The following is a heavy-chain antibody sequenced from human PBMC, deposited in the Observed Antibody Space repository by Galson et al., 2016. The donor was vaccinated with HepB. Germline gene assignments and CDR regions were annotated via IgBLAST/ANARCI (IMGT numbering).Heavy chain of an antibody. D-gene: IGHD3-10*01. CDR1: GFTFSSYA. CDR3: AKDGWAAWEFYYFDY. CDR2: ISGNGETT. Sequence: SLRLSCAASGFTFSSYAMSWVRQAPGRGLEWVSAISGNGETTKSADSVKGRLTIVRDNSKNMVYLHMNDLGAEDTAVYFCAKDGWAAWEFYYFDYWGQGTLVTVSS. V-gene: IGHV3-23*01. J-gene: IGHJ4*02.